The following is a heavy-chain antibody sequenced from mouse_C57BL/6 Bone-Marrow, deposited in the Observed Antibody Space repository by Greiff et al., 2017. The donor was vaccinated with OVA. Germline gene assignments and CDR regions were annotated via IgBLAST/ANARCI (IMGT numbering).Heavy chain of an antibody. V-gene: IGHV1-36*01. Sequence: VQLQQSGPVLVKPGPSVKISCKASGFTFTDYYMHWVKQSHGKSLEWIGLVYPYNGGTSYNQKFKGKATLTVDTSSSTAYMELNSLTSEDSAVYYGASPYYYGSSYVWYFDVWGTGTTVTVSS. J-gene: IGHJ1*03. CDR1: GFTFTDYY. D-gene: IGHD1-1*01. CDR2: VYPYNGGT. CDR3: ASPYYYGSSYVWYFDV.